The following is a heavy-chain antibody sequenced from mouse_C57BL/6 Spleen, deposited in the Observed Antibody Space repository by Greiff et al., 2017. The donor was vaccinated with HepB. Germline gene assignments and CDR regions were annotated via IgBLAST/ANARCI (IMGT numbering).Heavy chain of an antibody. CDR2: IDPENGDT. V-gene: IGHV14-4*01. D-gene: IGHD2-3*01. J-gene: IGHJ2*01. CDR3: TVYDNDYSYYFDY. CDR1: GFNIKDDY. Sequence: VQLQQSGAELVRPGASVKLSCTASGFNIKDDYMHWVKQRPEQGLEWIGWIDPENGDTEYASKFQGKATITADTSSNTAYLQLSSLTSEDTAGYYCTVYDNDYSYYFDYWGQGTTLTVSS.